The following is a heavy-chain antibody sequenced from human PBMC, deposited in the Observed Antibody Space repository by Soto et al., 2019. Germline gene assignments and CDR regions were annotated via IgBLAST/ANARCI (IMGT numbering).Heavy chain of an antibody. CDR2: INPSGGST. D-gene: IGHD3-22*01. V-gene: IGHV1-46*01. CDR1: GYAFTSYY. Sequence: ASVKVSCKASGYAFTSYYMHWVRQAPGQGLEWMGIINPSGGSTSYAQKFQGRVTMTRDTSTSTVYMELSSLRSEDTAVYYCARGELGYYYDSSGYYLAYWGQGTLVTVSS. CDR3: ARGELGYYYDSSGYYLAY. J-gene: IGHJ4*02.